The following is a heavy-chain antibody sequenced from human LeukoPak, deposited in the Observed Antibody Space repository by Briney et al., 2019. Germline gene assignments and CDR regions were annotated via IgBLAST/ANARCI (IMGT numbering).Heavy chain of an antibody. V-gene: IGHV1-46*01. Sequence: ASVKVSCKASGYTLTRYFIHWVRQAPGQGLEWMGIINPNGGSTSYPQKFQGRVTMTRDTSTNTVYMELSSLKSEDTAVYYCARDSPTMYYDFWHQHWGQGTLVTVSS. CDR2: INPNGGST. D-gene: IGHD3-3*01. CDR3: ARDSPTMYYDFWHQH. CDR1: GYTLTRYF. J-gene: IGHJ1*01.